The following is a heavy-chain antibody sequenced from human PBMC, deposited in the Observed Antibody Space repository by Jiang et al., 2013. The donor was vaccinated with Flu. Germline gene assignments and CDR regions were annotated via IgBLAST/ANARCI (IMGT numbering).Heavy chain of an antibody. Sequence: LEWIGSIYYSGSTYYNPSLKSRVTISVDTSKNQFSLKLSSVTAADTAVYYCARLADSSGWYSEVDYWGQGTLVTVSS. J-gene: IGHJ4*02. V-gene: IGHV4-39*01. CDR3: ARLADSSGWYSEVDY. CDR2: IYYSGST. D-gene: IGHD6-19*01.